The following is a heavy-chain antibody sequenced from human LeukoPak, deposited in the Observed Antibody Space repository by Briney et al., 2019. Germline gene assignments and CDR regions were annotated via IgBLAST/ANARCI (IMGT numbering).Heavy chain of an antibody. CDR3: ARSIVVVPAASLTYYYMDV. J-gene: IGHJ6*03. V-gene: IGHV3-21*01. Sequence: GGSLRLSCAASGFTFSSYSMNWVRQAPGKGLEWVSSISSSSSYIYYADSVKGRFTISRDNAKNSLYLQMNSLRAEDTAVYYCARSIVVVPAASLTYYYMDVWGKGTTATVSS. CDR2: ISSSSSYI. D-gene: IGHD2-2*01. CDR1: GFTFSSYS.